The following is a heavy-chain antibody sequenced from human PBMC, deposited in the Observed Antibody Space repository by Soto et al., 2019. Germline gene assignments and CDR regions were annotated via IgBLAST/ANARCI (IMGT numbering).Heavy chain of an antibody. Sequence: QVQLVQSGAEGKKPGSSVKVSCKASGGTFSSYAISWVRQAPGQGLEWMGGIIPIFGTANYAQKFQGRVTITADESTSTAYMELSSLRSEDTAVYYCARPIVVVPAAADYYYGMDVWGQGTTVTVSS. CDR1: GGTFSSYA. J-gene: IGHJ6*02. CDR3: ARPIVVVPAAADYYYGMDV. V-gene: IGHV1-69*01. CDR2: IIPIFGTA. D-gene: IGHD2-2*01.